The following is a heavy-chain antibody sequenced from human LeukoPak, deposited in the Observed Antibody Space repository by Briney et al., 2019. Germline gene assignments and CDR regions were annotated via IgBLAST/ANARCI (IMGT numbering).Heavy chain of an antibody. CDR1: GYTFTSYG. CDR2: ISAYNGNT. Sequence: ASVKVSCKAPGYTFTSYGISWVRQAPGQGLEWMGWISAYNGNTNYAQKLQDRVTMTTDTSTSTAYMELRSLRSDDTAVYYCARDPGGYGDPHYYYYYGMDVWGQGTTVTVSS. J-gene: IGHJ6*02. CDR3: ARDPGGYGDPHYYYYYGMDV. V-gene: IGHV1-18*01. D-gene: IGHD4-17*01.